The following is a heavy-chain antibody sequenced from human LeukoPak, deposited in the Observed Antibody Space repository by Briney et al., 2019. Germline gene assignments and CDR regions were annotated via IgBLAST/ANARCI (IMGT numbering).Heavy chain of an antibody. CDR3: AKGSDYYDSSGTN. CDR2: ISGSGGST. V-gene: IGHV3-23*01. D-gene: IGHD3-22*01. Sequence: PGGSLRLSCAASGFTFSSYAMSWVRQAPGKGLEWVSAISGSGGSTCYADSVKGRFTISRDNSKNTLYLQMNSLRAEDTAVYYCAKGSDYYDSSGTNWGQGTLVTVSS. J-gene: IGHJ4*02. CDR1: GFTFSSYA.